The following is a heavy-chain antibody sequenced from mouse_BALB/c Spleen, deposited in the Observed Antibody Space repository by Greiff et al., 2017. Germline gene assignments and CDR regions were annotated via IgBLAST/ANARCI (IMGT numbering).Heavy chain of an antibody. CDR2: ISSGGGST. V-gene: IGHV5-12-1*01. D-gene: IGHD1-1*01. CDR3: ARHGATVVARGYFDY. J-gene: IGHJ2*01. Sequence: EVQLVESGGGLVKPGGSLKLSCAASGFAFSSYDMSWVRQTPEKRLEWVAYISSGGGSTYYPDTVKGRFTISRDNAKNTLYLQMSSLKSEDTAMYYCARHGATVVARGYFDYWGQGTTLTVSS. CDR1: GFAFSSYD.